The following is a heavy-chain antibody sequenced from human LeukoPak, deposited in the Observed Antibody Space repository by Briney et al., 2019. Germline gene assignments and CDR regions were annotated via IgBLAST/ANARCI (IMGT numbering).Heavy chain of an antibody. CDR3: AREGYYYDSSGHSYYFDY. CDR1: GFTFSSYW. Sequence: GGSLRLSCAASGFTFSSYWMHWVRQAPGKGLVWVSRINSDGSSTSYADSVKGRFTISRDNAKNTLYLQINSLRAEDTAVYYCAREGYYYDSSGHSYYFDYWGQGTLVTVSS. V-gene: IGHV3-74*01. D-gene: IGHD3-22*01. J-gene: IGHJ4*02. CDR2: INSDGSST.